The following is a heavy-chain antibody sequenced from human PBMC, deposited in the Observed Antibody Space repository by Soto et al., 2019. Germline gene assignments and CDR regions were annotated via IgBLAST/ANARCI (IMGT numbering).Heavy chain of an antibody. J-gene: IGHJ4*02. CDR3: ARGSYYCDSSRYYHY. CDR2: IYYSGST. CDR1: GGSISSGDYY. D-gene: IGHD3-22*01. V-gene: IGHV4-30-4*01. Sequence: QVQLQESGPGLVKPSQTLSLTCTVSGGSISSGDYYWSWIRQPPGKGLEWIGYIYYSGSTYYNPSLKSRVTISVLTSKTQCSLQLSSVTAADTAVYCCARGSYYCDSSRYYHYWGQGTLVTVSS.